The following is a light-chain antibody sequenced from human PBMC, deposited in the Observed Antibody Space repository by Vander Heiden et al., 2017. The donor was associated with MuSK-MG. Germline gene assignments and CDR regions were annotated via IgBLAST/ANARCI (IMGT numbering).Light chain of an antibody. J-gene: IGLJ2*01. Sequence: QSALTQPASVSGSPGQSITISCTGTSSDVGGYNYVSWYQQPPGKPPKLLIYDVSNRPSGVANRFSGSKSGTTASMTILGRQAEDEADYYCSSYTSSSTLAFGGGTKLTVL. CDR3: SSYTSSSTLA. CDR2: DVS. CDR1: SSDVGGYNY. V-gene: IGLV2-14*01.